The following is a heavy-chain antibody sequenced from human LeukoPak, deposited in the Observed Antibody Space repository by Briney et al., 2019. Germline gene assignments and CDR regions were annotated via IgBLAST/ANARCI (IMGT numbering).Heavy chain of an antibody. Sequence: SVKVSCKASGGTFSTYAINWVRQAPGQGLEWMGRVIPIIGTTNYSQKFQGRVTITADKSTSTAYMELSSLKSEDTAVYYCARRSLDGFDIWGQGTMVTVSS. CDR3: ARRSLDGFDI. V-gene: IGHV1-69*04. CDR1: GGTFSTYA. J-gene: IGHJ3*02. CDR2: VIPIIGTT.